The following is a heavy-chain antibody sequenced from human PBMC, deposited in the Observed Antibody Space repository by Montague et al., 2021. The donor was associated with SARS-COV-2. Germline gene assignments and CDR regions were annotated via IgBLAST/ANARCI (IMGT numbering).Heavy chain of an antibody. CDR2: IKQDGSQK. J-gene: IGHJ4*02. V-gene: IGHV3-7*05. CDR3: ATELPGYYDDSGCYSAFDH. D-gene: IGHD3-22*01. Sequence: SLRLSCAASGFTFSAFWMTWVRQAPGKGLEWVAYIKQDGSQKYYLESVKGRFTISRDNAQNSLHLQMNSLRLEDTAVYYCATELPGYYDDSGCYSAFDHWGQGTLVTVSS. CDR1: GFTFSAFW.